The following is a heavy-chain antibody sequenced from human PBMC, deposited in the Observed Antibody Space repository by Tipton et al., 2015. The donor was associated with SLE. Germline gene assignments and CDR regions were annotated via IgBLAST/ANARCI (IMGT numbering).Heavy chain of an antibody. CDR2: IDPSDSDT. J-gene: IGHJ6*03. CDR1: GYSFTNSW. V-gene: IGHV5-51*01. D-gene: IGHD1-26*01. CDR3: ARHSGDGFDSTILRGENYYYYMDV. Sequence: VQLVQSGAEVKKPGEALQISCKASGYSFTNSWIVWFRHMPGKGLECMGMIDPSDSDTRYNPSFQGHVSMSIDRSTTTAYLQWRSLKASGTAMYYCARHSGDGFDSTILRGENYYYYMDVWGKGTTVTVSS.